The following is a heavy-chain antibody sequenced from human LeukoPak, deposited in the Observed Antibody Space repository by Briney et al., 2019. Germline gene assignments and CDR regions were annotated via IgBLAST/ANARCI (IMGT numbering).Heavy chain of an antibody. D-gene: IGHD2-15*01. CDR2: INPNSGGT. Sequence: ASVKVSCKASGYTFTGYYMHWVRQAPRQGLEWMGWINPNSGGTNYAQKFQGRVTMTRDTSISTAYMEMSRLGSDDTAVYYCARAVVVANNWFDPWGQGTLVTVSS. V-gene: IGHV1-2*02. J-gene: IGHJ5*02. CDR3: ARAVVVANNWFDP. CDR1: GYTFTGYY.